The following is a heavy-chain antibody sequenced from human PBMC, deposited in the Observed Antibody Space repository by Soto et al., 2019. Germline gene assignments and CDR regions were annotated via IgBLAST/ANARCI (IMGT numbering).Heavy chain of an antibody. V-gene: IGHV3-33*01. D-gene: IGHD4-17*01. Sequence: QVQLVESGGGVVQPGRSLRLSCAASGFTFSSYGMHWVRQAPGKGLEWVAVIWYDGSNKYYADSVKGRFTISRDNSKNTLYLQMNSLRAEDTAVYYCASGANDYGDYLGLDYWGQGTLVTVSS. CDR1: GFTFSSYG. CDR3: ASGANDYGDYLGLDY. CDR2: IWYDGSNK. J-gene: IGHJ4*02.